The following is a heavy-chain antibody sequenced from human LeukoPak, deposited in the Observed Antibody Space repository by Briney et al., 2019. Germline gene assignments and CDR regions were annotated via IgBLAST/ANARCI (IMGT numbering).Heavy chain of an antibody. J-gene: IGHJ4*02. CDR3: ASFEGVYYGSGSYHEDDY. V-gene: IGHV1-2*02. Sequence: EASVKVSCKASGYTFTHYGISWVRQAPGQGLEWMGWINPNSGGTNYAQKFQGRVTMTRDTSISTAYMELSRLRSDDTAVYYCASFEGVYYGSGSYHEDDYWGQGTLVTVSS. D-gene: IGHD3-10*01. CDR2: INPNSGGT. CDR1: GYTFTHYG.